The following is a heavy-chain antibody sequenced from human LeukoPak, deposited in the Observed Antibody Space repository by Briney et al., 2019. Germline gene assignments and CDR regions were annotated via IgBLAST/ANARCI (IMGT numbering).Heavy chain of an antibody. J-gene: IGHJ5*02. CDR3: AREQGPSSSSWFDP. CDR2: ISAYNGNT. V-gene: IGHV1-18*01. CDR1: GHTFTNYG. D-gene: IGHD6-6*01. Sequence: ASVKVSCKASGHTFTNYGITWVRQAPGQGLEWMGWISAYNGNTNYAQKLQGRVTMTTDTSTSTAYMELRSLRSDDTAVYYCAREQGPSSSSWFDPWGQGTLVTVSS.